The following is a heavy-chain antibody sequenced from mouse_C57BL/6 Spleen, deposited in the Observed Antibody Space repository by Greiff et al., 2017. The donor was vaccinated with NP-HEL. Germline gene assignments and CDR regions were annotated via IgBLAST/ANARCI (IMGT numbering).Heavy chain of an antibody. CDR3: ARSVTTVVATEAMDY. CDR1: GYTFPSYD. Sequence: QVQLQQSGPELVKPGASVKLSCKASGYTFPSYDINWVKQRPGQGLEWIGWIYPSDGSTKYTEKFKGKATLTVDTSSSTAYMELHSLTSEDSAVYFWARSVTTVVATEAMDYWGQGTSVTVSS. D-gene: IGHD1-1*01. CDR2: IYPSDGST. V-gene: IGHV1-85*01. J-gene: IGHJ4*01.